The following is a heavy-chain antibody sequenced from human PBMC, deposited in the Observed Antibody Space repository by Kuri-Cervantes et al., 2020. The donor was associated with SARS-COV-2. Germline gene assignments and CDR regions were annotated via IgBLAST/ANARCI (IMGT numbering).Heavy chain of an antibody. CDR3: ARSQGEWDLLVPIAY. Sequence: GESLKISCAASGFTFSSYAMRWVRQAPGKGLEWVSPISGSGGSTYYADSVKGRFTISRDNSKNTLYLQMNSLRAEDTAVYYCARSQGEWDLLVPIAYWGRGTLVTVSS. CDR2: ISGSGGST. CDR1: GFTFSSYA. V-gene: IGHV3-23*01. J-gene: IGHJ4*02. D-gene: IGHD1-26*01.